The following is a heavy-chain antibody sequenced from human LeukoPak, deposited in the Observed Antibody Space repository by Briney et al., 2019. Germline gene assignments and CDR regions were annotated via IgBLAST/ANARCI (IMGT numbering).Heavy chain of an antibody. CDR3: SGGVNYYDSGGYMTAGDDY. CDR2: INSDGSST. CDR1: GFTFSSYS. Sequence: GGSLRLSCAASGFTFSSYSMNWVRQAPGKGRVWVSRINSDGSSTSYADSVKGRFTISRDNAKNTLYLKMNRLRDEDTAVYYCSGGVNYYDSGGYMTAGDDYWGEATLVTVS. V-gene: IGHV3-74*01. J-gene: IGHJ4*02. D-gene: IGHD3-22*01.